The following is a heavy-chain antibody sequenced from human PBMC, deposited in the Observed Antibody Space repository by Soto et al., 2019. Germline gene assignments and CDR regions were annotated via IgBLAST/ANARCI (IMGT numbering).Heavy chain of an antibody. J-gene: IGHJ5*02. V-gene: IGHV4-39*01. Sequence: QLQLQESGPGLVKPSETLSLTCTVSGGSISSSSYYWGWIRQPPGKGQEWIGSIYYTGSNYYNPSLKSRATISVDMSKNQFSLKLSSVTATDTAVYYCARHRNDILTGYYGFDPWGQGTLVTVSS. D-gene: IGHD3-9*01. CDR2: IYYTGSN. CDR1: GGSISSSSYY. CDR3: ARHRNDILTGYYGFDP.